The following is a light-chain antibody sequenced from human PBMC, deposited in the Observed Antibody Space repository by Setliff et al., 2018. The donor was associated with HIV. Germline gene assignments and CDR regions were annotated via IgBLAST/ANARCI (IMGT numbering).Light chain of an antibody. Sequence: QSALTQPASVSGSPGQSITISRTGTSSDVGGYCYVSWYQQHPGRAPKLIIYEVKNRPSGVSSRFSGSKSGNTASLTISGLQAEDEADYYCSSYAGSNNYGVFGTGTKVTVL. CDR1: SSDVGGYCY. CDR3: SSYAGSNNYGV. CDR2: EVK. V-gene: IGLV2-14*01. J-gene: IGLJ1*01.